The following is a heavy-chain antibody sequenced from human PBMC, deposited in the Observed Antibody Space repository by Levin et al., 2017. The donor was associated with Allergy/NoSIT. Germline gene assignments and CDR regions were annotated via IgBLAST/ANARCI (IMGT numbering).Heavy chain of an antibody. Sequence: ASVKVSCKASGDTATGCIRHGRRQAPGQGLEWMGRINPNSGGTNYAQKFQGRVTMTRDTSISTAYMALSRLRSDDTAVYYCARDLSGSSSDYWGQGTLVTVSS. V-gene: IGHV1-2*06. CDR2: INPNSGGT. J-gene: IGHJ4*02. D-gene: IGHD6-13*01. CDR3: ARDLSGSSSDY. CDR1: GDTATGCI.